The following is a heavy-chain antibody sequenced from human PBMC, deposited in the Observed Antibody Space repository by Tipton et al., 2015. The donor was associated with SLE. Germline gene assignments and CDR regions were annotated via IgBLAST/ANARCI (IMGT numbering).Heavy chain of an antibody. V-gene: IGHV4-34*01. CDR3: ASSGITPRGWFDP. CDR2: INHSGST. CDR1: GGSFSGYY. D-gene: IGHD2-15*01. Sequence: LRLSCAVYGGSFSGYYWSWIRQPPGKGLEWIGEINHSGSTNYNPSLKSRVTISVDTSKNQFSLKLSSVTAADTAVYYCASSGITPRGWFDPWGQATLVTVSS. J-gene: IGHJ5*02.